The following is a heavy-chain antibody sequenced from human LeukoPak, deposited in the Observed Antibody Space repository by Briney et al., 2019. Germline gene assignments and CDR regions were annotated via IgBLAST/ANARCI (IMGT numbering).Heavy chain of an antibody. CDR2: INPNSGGT. CDR3: ARDLYPVYDTLSGYPLSL. D-gene: IGHD3-9*01. V-gene: IGHV1-2*02. CDR1: GYTFTGYY. J-gene: IGHJ4*02. Sequence: ASVKVSFKASGYTFTGYYLQWVRQAPGQGLEWMGWINPNSGGTIYAQKFQGRVTMTRDTSISTAYMELSRLTSDDTAVYYCARDLYPVYDTLSGYPLSLWGQGTLVTVSS.